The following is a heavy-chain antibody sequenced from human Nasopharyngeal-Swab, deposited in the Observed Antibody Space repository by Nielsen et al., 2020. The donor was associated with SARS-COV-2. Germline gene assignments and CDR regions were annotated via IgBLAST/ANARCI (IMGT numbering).Heavy chain of an antibody. V-gene: IGHV3-23*03. Sequence: GESLKISCAASGFTFSSYAMSWVRQAPGKGLEWVSVIYSGGSSTYYADSVKGRFTISRDNSKNTLYLQMNSLRAEDTAVYYCAKDGVRLAVAGPFDYWGQGTLVTVSS. CDR1: GFTFSSYA. CDR2: IYSGGSST. CDR3: AKDGVRLAVAGPFDY. J-gene: IGHJ4*02. D-gene: IGHD6-19*01.